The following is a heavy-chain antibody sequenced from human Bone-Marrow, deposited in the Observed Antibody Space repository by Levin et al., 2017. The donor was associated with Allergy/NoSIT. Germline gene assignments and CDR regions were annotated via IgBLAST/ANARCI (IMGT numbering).Heavy chain of an antibody. CDR2: IYYSGST. CDR3: ARQAVPAAMNGFDS. V-gene: IGHV4-59*08. CDR1: GASISSFY. J-gene: IGHJ5*01. D-gene: IGHD2-2*01. Sequence: SETLSLTCTVSGASISSFYWSWIRQPPGKGLEWIGYIYYSGSTNYSPSLKSRVSMSADMSRNQVYLTRSSVTAADTAVYYCARQAVPAAMNGFDSWGQGTLVTFSS.